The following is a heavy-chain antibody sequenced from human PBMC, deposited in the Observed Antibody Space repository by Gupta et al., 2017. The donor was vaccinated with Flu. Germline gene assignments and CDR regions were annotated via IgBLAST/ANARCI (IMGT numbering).Heavy chain of an antibody. CDR2: ISSSSSYI. J-gene: IGHJ3*02. Sequence: EVQLVESGGGLVKPGGSLRLSCAASGFTFSSYSMNWVRQAPGKGLEWVSSISSSSSYIYYADSVKGRLTISRDNAKNSLYLQMNSLRAEDTAVYYCARGGGSTTGTTMYAFDIWGQGTMVTVSS. D-gene: IGHD1-1*01. V-gene: IGHV3-21*01. CDR1: GFTFSSYS. CDR3: ARGGGSTTGTTMYAFDI.